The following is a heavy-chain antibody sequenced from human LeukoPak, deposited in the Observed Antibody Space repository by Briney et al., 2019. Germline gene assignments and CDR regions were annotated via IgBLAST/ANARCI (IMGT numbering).Heavy chain of an antibody. Sequence: PSETLSLTCTVSGGSISSYYWSWIRQPPGKGLEWIGYIYYSGSTNYNPSLKSRVTISVDTSKNQFSLKLSSVTAADTAVYYCARRGVRGVSWFDPWGQGTLVTVSS. CDR1: GGSISSYY. CDR3: ARRGVRGVSWFDP. V-gene: IGHV4-59*08. CDR2: IYYSGST. J-gene: IGHJ5*02. D-gene: IGHD3-10*01.